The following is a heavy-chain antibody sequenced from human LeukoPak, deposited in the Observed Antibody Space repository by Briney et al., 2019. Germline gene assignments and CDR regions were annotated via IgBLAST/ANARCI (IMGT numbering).Heavy chain of an antibody. CDR2: ISRGVGST. CDR3: AKLNYYDSSGPVDY. D-gene: IGHD3-22*01. Sequence: PGGSLRLSCAASGFTFGSYDLSWVRQAPGKGLECVAAISRGVGSTYYADSVKGRFTISRDNSKNTLYLQMNSLRAEDTAVYYCAKLNYYDSSGPVDYWGQGTLVTVSS. J-gene: IGHJ4*02. V-gene: IGHV3-23*01. CDR1: GFTFGSYD.